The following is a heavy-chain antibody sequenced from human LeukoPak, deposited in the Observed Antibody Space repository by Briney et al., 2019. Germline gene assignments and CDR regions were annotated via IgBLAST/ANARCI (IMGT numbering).Heavy chain of an antibody. Sequence: PGRSLRLSCAASGFTFRGNGMHWARQAPGKGLEWVAIIWYDGSNRYYADSVKGRFTISRVNSKNTLFLQMNSLTAEDAAVYYCARDQGTSVTAMVGGHFDYWGPGTLVTVSS. V-gene: IGHV3-33*01. CDR3: ARDQGTSVTAMVGGHFDY. CDR2: IWYDGSNR. D-gene: IGHD4-17*01. CDR1: GFTFRGNG. J-gene: IGHJ4*02.